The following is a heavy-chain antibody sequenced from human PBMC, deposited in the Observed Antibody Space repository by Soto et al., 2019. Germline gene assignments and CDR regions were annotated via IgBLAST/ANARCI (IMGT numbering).Heavy chain of an antibody. Sequence: GASVKVSCKASGYTFTSYDINWVRQATGQGLEWMGWMNPNSGNTGYAQKLQGRVTMTRNTSISTAYMELSSLRSEDTAVYYCARDAGSIASRDGYYYYYGMDVWGQGTTVTVSS. D-gene: IGHD2-21*01. J-gene: IGHJ6*02. CDR1: GYTFTSYD. V-gene: IGHV1-8*01. CDR2: MNPNSGNT. CDR3: ARDAGSIASRDGYYYYYGMDV.